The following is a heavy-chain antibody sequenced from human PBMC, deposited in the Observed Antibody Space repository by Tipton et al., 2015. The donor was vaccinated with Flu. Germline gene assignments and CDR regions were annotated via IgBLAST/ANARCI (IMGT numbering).Heavy chain of an antibody. CDR2: ISNDGSYT. Sequence: SGFSFSRYAMHWVRQAPGKGLEWVALISNDGSYTYYADSVKGRFTISRDNSKNTLFLQMNSLRTEDTALYYCASSSGSYYYYYGMDVWGQGTTVTVSS. CDR3: ASSSGSYYYYYGMDV. CDR1: GFSFSRYA. J-gene: IGHJ6*02. D-gene: IGHD1-26*01. V-gene: IGHV3-30*04.